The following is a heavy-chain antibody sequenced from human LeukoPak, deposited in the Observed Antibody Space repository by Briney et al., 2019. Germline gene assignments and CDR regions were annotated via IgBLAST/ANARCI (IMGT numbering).Heavy chain of an antibody. V-gene: IGHV3-48*02. J-gene: IGHJ4*02. CDR2: ISSSSTI. D-gene: IGHD1-26*01. CDR3: ARAWYSWGYYFDY. Sequence: GGSLRLSCAASGFTFSSYSMNWVRQAPGKGLEWVSYISSSSTIFYADSVKGRFTISRDNAKNSLYLRMHSLRDEDTAVYYCARAWYSWGYYFDYWGQGTLVTVSS. CDR1: GFTFSSYS.